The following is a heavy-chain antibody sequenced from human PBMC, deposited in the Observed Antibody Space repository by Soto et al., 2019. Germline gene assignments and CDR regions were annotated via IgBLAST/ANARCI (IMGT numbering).Heavy chain of an antibody. CDR2: LNPNGTFT. Sequence: EVQLVESGGGLVQPGGSLRLSCAGSGFTFSGYWMHWVRQAPGKGPVWVSRLNPNGTFTTNADSVKGRFTISRDNAKNTVYLQMNSLRADDTAVYYCARGGTSTPSWGLFYNWGQGTLVTVSS. J-gene: IGHJ4*02. CDR3: ARGGTSTPSWGLFYN. V-gene: IGHV3-74*01. CDR1: GFTFSGYW. D-gene: IGHD2-2*01.